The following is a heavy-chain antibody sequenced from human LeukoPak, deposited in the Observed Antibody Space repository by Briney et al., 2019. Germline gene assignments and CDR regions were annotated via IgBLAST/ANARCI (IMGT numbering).Heavy chain of an antibody. CDR1: GFTFSSYD. V-gene: IGHV3-30*02. CDR3: AKAGIQLWLGYYYYMDV. D-gene: IGHD5-18*01. Sequence: GGSLRLSCAASGFTFSSYDMHWVRQAPGKGLEWVAFIRYDGSNKYYADSVKGRFTISRDNSKNTLYLQMNSLRAEDTAVYYCAKAGIQLWLGYYYYMDVWGKGTTVTISS. CDR2: IRYDGSNK. J-gene: IGHJ6*03.